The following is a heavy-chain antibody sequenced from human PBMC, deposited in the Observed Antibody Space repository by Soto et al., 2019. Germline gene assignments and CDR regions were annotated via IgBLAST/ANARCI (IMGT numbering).Heavy chain of an antibody. V-gene: IGHV5-51*01. Sequence: GESLKISCQGSGYRFTSYWIGWVRQKPGKGLECMGIIQPGDSDTRYSPSFQGQVTISADKSITTAYLQWSSLKASDTAMYYCARRGTYSSGWDYWGQGTLVTVSS. CDR2: IQPGDSDT. CDR3: ARRGTYSSGWDY. D-gene: IGHD6-19*01. J-gene: IGHJ4*02. CDR1: GYRFTSYW.